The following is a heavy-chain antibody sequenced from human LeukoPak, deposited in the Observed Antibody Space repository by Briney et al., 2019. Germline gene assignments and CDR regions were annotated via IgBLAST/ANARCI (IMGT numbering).Heavy chain of an antibody. CDR2: INPSGGST. V-gene: IGHV1-46*01. J-gene: IGHJ6*02. Sequence: ASVTVSCKASGYTFTSYYMHWVRQAPGQGLEWMGIINPSGGSTSYAQKFQGRVTMTRDTSTSTVYMELSSLRSEDTAVYYCAREATDSGGSCYSCDYYGMDVWGQGTTVTVSS. D-gene: IGHD2-15*01. CDR1: GYTFTSYY. CDR3: AREATDSGGSCYSCDYYGMDV.